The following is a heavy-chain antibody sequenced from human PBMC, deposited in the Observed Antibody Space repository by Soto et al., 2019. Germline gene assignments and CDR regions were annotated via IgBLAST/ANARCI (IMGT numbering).Heavy chain of an antibody. CDR2: ISYDGSNK. CDR1: GFTFSSYG. V-gene: IGHV3-30*18. J-gene: IGHJ4*02. D-gene: IGHD1-26*01. CDR3: AKDLLHGGDY. Sequence: GGSLRLSCAASGFTFSSYGMHWVRQAPGKGLEWVAVISYDGSNKYYADSVKGRFTISRDNSKNTLYLQMNSLRAEDTAVYYCAKDLLHGGDYWGQGTLVTVSS.